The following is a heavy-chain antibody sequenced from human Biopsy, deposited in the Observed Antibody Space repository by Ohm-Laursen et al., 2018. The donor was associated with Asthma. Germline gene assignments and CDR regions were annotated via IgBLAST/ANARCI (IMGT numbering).Heavy chain of an antibody. Sequence: SDTLSLTCTVSGASITSSAYYWGWIRQPPGKGLEWIGSMYYGETTYYSPSLKSRVTISVDTSKNPFSLILSSVTAADTAVYYCARHDHRWDTYADFWGQGTLVTVSS. CDR1: GASITSSAYY. CDR3: ARHDHRWDTYADF. D-gene: IGHD2-2*01. V-gene: IGHV4-39*01. J-gene: IGHJ4*02. CDR2: MYYGETT.